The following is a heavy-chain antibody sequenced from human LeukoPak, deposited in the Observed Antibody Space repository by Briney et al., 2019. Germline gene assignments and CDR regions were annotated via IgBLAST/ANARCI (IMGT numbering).Heavy chain of an antibody. Sequence: PGGSLRLSCAASGFTFSSYGMHWVRQAPSKGLEWVAFIRYDGSNKYYADSVKGRFTISRDNSKNTLYLQMNSLRAEDTAVYYCAKVSQGRITIFVLDYWGQGTLVTVSS. CDR3: AKVSQGRITIFVLDY. D-gene: IGHD3-3*01. J-gene: IGHJ4*02. V-gene: IGHV3-30*02. CDR1: GFTFSSYG. CDR2: IRYDGSNK.